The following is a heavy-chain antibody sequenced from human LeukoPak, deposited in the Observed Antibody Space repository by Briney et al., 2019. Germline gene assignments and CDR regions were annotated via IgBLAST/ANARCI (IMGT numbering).Heavy chain of an antibody. CDR1: GGTFSSYA. CDR2: IIPIFGTA. Sequence: GASVKVSCKASGGTFSSYATSWVRQAPGQGLEWMGGIIPIFGTANYAQKFQGRVTITTDESTSTAYMELSSLRSEDTAVYYCAREGFGEDSYYYYYMDVWGKGTTVTVSS. CDR3: AREGFGEDSYYYYYMDV. V-gene: IGHV1-69*05. J-gene: IGHJ6*03. D-gene: IGHD3-10*01.